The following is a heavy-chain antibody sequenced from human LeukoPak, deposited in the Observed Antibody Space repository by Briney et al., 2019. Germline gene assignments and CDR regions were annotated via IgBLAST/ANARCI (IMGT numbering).Heavy chain of an antibody. CDR3: ARTTSFTASGYDL. V-gene: IGHV1-8*03. J-gene: IGHJ5*02. Sequence: EASVKVSCKASGYTFTNYHLNWVRQATGQGLEWMGWMNPNNGDRGYAQEFQGRVSITRDTSISTVYMELSSLRFEDTAIYFCARTTSFTASGYDLWGQGTLVTVSS. D-gene: IGHD6-25*01. CDR1: GYTFTNYH. CDR2: MNPNNGDR.